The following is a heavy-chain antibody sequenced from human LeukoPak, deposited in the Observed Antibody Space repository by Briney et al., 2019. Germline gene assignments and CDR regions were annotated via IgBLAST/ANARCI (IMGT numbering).Heavy chain of an antibody. V-gene: IGHV4-39*07. J-gene: IGHJ4*02. D-gene: IGHD3-22*01. CDR2: INHSGST. CDR3: ARLKKKTGTKRYYYDSSGYYQYFDY. Sequence: SETLSLTCTVSGGSISTSNYYWGWIRQPPGKGLEWIGEINHSGSTNYNPSLKSRVTISVDTSKNQFSLKLSSVTAADTAVYYCARLKKKTGTKRYYYDSSGYYQYFDYWGQGTLVTVSS. CDR1: GGSISTSNYY.